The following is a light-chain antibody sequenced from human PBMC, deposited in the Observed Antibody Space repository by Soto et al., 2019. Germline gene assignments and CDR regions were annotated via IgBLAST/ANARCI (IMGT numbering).Light chain of an antibody. V-gene: IGLV1-40*01. CDR1: SSNIGAGYD. CDR3: QSYDSSLDVV. CDR2: GNS. Sequence: QSVLTQPPSVSGAPGQRVTISCTGSSSNIGAGYDVHWYQQLPGTAPKLLIYGNSNRPSGVPDRFSGSKSGTSASLAITGLQDEDEADDYCQSYDSSLDVVFGGGTKVTVL. J-gene: IGLJ2*01.